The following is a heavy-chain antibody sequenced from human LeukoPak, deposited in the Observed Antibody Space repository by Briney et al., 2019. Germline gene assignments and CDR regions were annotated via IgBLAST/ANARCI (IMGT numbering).Heavy chain of an antibody. CDR3: ARGGTGTTSDY. V-gene: IGHV1-69*05. D-gene: IGHD1-7*01. J-gene: IGHJ4*02. CDR2: IIPIFGTA. CDR1: GGTFSSYA. Sequence: SVKVSCKASGGTFSSYAISWVRQAPGQGLEWMGGIIPIFGTANYAQKFQGRVTITTDESTSTASMALSRLRAEDTAVYYCARGGTGTTSDYWGQGTLVTVSS.